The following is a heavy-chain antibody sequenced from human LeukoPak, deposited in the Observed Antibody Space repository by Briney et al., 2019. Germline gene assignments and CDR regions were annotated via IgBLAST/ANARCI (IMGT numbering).Heavy chain of an antibody. CDR1: GYNFPSYW. CDR2: IYPGDSDT. J-gene: IGHJ4*02. Sequence: GESLQISCEGSGYNFPSYWIGWVRQMPGKGLESMGIIYPGDSDTRYSLSFQGQVTISADKSISTAYLQWSGLEASDTGMYYCARRMYNSGSYYFDYWGQGTLVTVSS. D-gene: IGHD6-19*01. CDR3: ARRMYNSGSYYFDY. V-gene: IGHV5-51*01.